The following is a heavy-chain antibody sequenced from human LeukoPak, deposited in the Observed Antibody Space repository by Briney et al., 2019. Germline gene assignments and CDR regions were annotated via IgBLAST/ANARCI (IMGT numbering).Heavy chain of an antibody. J-gene: IGHJ5*02. Sequence: PSETLSLTCTVSGGSISTYYWSWIRQPPGKGLEWIGYIYYSGSTNYNPSLKRRVTISVDTSKNQFSLKLSSVTAADTAVYYCAGWYDSNGYAWGQGTLVTISS. CDR2: IYYSGST. CDR1: GGSISTYY. CDR3: AGWYDSNGYA. D-gene: IGHD3-22*01. V-gene: IGHV4-59*08.